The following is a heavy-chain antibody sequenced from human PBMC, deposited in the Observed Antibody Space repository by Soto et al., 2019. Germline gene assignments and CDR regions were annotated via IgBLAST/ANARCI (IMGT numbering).Heavy chain of an antibody. Sequence: QITLKESGPTLVKPTQTPTLTCTFPGFSFSSIGEGVGWIRQPPGKALEWLALIYWDDDKRYSPSLKSRLTITKDPSKNQVVLTMTNMDPVDTAAYYCVQSRCGGDCLQSYSSHSYYGLDVWGQWTTVTVSS. V-gene: IGHV2-5*02. CDR3: VQSRCGGDCLQSYSSHSYYGLDV. CDR1: GFSFSSIGEG. J-gene: IGHJ6*02. CDR2: IYWDDDK. D-gene: IGHD2-21*02.